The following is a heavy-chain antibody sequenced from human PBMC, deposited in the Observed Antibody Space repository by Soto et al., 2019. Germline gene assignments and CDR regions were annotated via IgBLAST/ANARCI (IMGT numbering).Heavy chain of an antibody. CDR3: ARARFGEVLLFDY. V-gene: IGHV4-4*07. D-gene: IGHD3-10*01. CDR2: IYSSGST. Sequence: TSETLSLTCTVSGGSISYYHWSWIRQPAGKGLEWIGRIYSSGSTNYNPSLKSRVTMSVDTSKNQFSLKLNSVTAADTAVYYCARARFGEVLLFDYRGQGTLVTVSS. J-gene: IGHJ4*02. CDR1: GGSISYYH.